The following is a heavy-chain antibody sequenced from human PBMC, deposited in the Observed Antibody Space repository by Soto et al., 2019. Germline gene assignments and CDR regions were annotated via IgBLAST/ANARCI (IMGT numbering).Heavy chain of an antibody. J-gene: IGHJ4*02. CDR2: VSGSGANT. CDR1: GITFSSYA. Sequence: DVQLLESGGALVQPGGSLRLSCAASGITFSSYAMSWVRQAPGKGLEWVSTVSGSGANTYYADSVKGRFTISRDNSENTLYVQMISLRAEDMAIYYCAKGPHSSGWHYFDYWGQGTLVTVSS. D-gene: IGHD6-19*01. V-gene: IGHV3-23*01. CDR3: AKGPHSSGWHYFDY.